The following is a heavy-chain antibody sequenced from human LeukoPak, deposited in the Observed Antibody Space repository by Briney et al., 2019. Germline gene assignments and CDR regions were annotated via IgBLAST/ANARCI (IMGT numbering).Heavy chain of an antibody. V-gene: IGHV3-11*01. Sequence: PGGALRLSCAASGFTFSDYYMSRIRQAPGKGLEWVSYISSSGSTIYYADSVKGRFTIHRDNAKNSLYLQMNSLRAEDTAVYYCARGPPETSASVDYWGQGTLVTVSS. J-gene: IGHJ4*02. D-gene: IGHD2-2*01. CDR2: ISSSGSTI. CDR3: ARGPPETSASVDY. CDR1: GFTFSDYY.